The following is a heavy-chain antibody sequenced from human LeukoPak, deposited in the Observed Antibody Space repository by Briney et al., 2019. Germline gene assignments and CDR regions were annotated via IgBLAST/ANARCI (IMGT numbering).Heavy chain of an antibody. CDR2: IIPIFGTA. CDR3: ARGGFITIFGVVTTAYYFDY. CDR1: GGTFISYA. Sequence: SVKVFCKASGGTFISYAISWWRQAPGQGLEGMGGIIPIFGTANYAQKFQGRVTITADESTSTAYMALSSLRSEDTAVYYCARGGFITIFGVVTTAYYFDYSGQGTPVTVSS. J-gene: IGHJ4*02. V-gene: IGHV1-69*01. D-gene: IGHD3-3*01.